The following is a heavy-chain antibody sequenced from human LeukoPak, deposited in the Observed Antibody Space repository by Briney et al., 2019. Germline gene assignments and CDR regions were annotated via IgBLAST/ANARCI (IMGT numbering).Heavy chain of an antibody. CDR3: ARRDGYNMGAFDI. CDR2: MYPGDSDT. V-gene: IGHV5-51*01. D-gene: IGHD5-24*01. J-gene: IGHJ3*02. Sequence: GESLKISCRGSGSSFSTYWVGWVRQMPGKGLEWMGIMYPGDSDTRYSPSFQGQFTISADKSISTAYLQWSSLKASDTAMYYCARRDGYNMGAFDIWGQGTMVTVSS. CDR1: GSSFSTYW.